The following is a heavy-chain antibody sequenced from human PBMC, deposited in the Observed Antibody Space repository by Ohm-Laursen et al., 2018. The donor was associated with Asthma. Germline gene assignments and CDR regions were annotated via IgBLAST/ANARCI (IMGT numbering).Heavy chain of an antibody. D-gene: IGHD4-17*01. Sequence: ASVKVSCKPSGYTFAAYYMHWVRQAPGQGLEWMGRFNPNDGATSFAQKFQGRVTMTWDTSITTAYMELSRLTSDDTAVYYCASGLAGDYGDYVPDFWGQGSLVTVSA. V-gene: IGHV1-2*06. CDR2: FNPNDGAT. CDR1: GYTFAAYY. J-gene: IGHJ4*02. CDR3: ASGLAGDYGDYVPDF.